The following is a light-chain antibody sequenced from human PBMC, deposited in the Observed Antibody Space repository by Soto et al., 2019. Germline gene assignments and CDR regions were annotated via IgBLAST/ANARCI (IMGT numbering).Light chain of an antibody. V-gene: IGKV3-15*01. CDR3: QQYSNWPYT. Sequence: EIVMTQSPATLSVSPGERATLSYRASQSVSSNLAWYQQKPGQAPRLLIYGASTRATGIPARFNGSGSGTEFTLTISSLQSEDFAVYYCQQYSNWPYTFGQGTNLEIK. CDR2: GAS. CDR1: QSVSSN. J-gene: IGKJ2*01.